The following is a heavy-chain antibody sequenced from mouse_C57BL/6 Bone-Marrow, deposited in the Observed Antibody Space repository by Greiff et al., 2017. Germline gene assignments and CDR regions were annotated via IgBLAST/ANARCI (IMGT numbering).Heavy chain of an antibody. V-gene: IGHV5-15*01. D-gene: IGHD1-1*01. CDR2: ISNLAYSI. Sequence: EVKLMESGGGLVQPGGSLKLSCAASGFTFSDYGMAWVRQAPGKGPEWVAFISNLAYSIYSADTVTGRFTISRENAKNTLYLEMSSLRSEDTAMYDCASQDYGSSYDYAMDYWGQGTSVTVSS. J-gene: IGHJ4*01. CDR3: ASQDYGSSYDYAMDY. CDR1: GFTFSDYG.